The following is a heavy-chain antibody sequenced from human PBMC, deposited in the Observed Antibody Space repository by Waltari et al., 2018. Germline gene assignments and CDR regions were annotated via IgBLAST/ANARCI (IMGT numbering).Heavy chain of an antibody. D-gene: IGHD2-15*01. CDR3: ASQSTTLFDY. CDR1: GVTFSRVG. V-gene: IGHV3-33*01. Sequence: QVQLVESGGGVVQPGRSLRLSCAASGVTFSRVGMHWVRQAPGKGLEWVAVIWHDGSNEYYVDSVKGRFTISRDNSKNTLYLQMNSLRAEDSAVYYCASQSTTLFDYWGQGTLVTVSS. CDR2: IWHDGSNE. J-gene: IGHJ4*02.